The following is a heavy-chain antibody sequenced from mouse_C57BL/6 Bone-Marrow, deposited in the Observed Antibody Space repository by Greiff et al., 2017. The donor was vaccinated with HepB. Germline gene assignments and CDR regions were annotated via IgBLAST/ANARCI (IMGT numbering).Heavy chain of an antibody. CDR1: GYTFTSYW. D-gene: IGHD1-1*01. V-gene: IGHV1-50*01. J-gene: IGHJ3*01. CDR3: ARRYYYGSGAWFAY. Sequence: QVQLQQPGAELVKPGASVKLSCKASGYTFTSYWMQWVKQRPGQGLEWIGEIDPSDSYTNYNQKFKGKATLTVDTSSSTAYMQLSSLTSEDSAVYSCARRYYYGSGAWFAYWGQGTLVTVSA. CDR2: IDPSDSYT.